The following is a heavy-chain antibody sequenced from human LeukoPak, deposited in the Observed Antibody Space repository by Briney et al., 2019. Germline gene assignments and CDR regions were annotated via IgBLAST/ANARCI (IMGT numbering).Heavy chain of an antibody. D-gene: IGHD5-24*01. CDR3: ARLGYRDGYNYFFDR. CDR1: GVSISSGGYS. Sequence: SQTLSLTCAVSGVSISSGGYSWGWLRQPPGKGLEWIVYIYHSGSTYYNPSLKSRVTISVDRSKNQFSLKLSPVTAADTAVYFCARLGYRDGYNYFFDRWGQGTLVTVSS. J-gene: IGHJ4*02. V-gene: IGHV4-30-2*01. CDR2: IYHSGST.